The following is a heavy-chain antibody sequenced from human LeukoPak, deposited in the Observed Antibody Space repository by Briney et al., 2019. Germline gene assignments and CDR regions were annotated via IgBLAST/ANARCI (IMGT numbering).Heavy chain of an antibody. V-gene: IGHV4-59*01. J-gene: IGHJ5*02. CDR2: IYYSGST. CDR1: GGSISSYY. CDR3: ARDSGSSTSLWWFDP. D-gene: IGHD2-2*01. Sequence: PPETLSLTCTVSGGSISSYYWSWIRQPPGKGLEWIGYIYYSGSTNYNPSLKSRVTISVDTYKNQFSLKLRSVTAADTAVYYCARDSGSSTSLWWFDPWGQGILVTVSS.